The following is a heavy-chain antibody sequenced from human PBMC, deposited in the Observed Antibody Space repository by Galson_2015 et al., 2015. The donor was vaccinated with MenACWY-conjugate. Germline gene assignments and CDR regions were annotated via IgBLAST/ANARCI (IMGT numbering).Heavy chain of an antibody. Sequence: SVKVSCKASGGTFSSYAISWVRQAPGQGLEWMGGIIPIFGTANYAQKFQGRVTITADESTSTAYMELSSLRSEDTAGYYCARGVEYQNGWESNWFAPWGQEPWSPSPQ. CDR1: GGTFSSYA. V-gene: IGHV1-69*13. CDR2: IIPIFGTA. J-gene: IGHJ5*02. D-gene: IGHD3-16*01. CDR3: ARGVEYQNGWESNWFAP.